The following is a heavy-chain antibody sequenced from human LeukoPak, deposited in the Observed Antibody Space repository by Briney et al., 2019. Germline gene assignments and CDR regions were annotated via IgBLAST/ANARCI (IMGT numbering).Heavy chain of an antibody. D-gene: IGHD6-19*01. J-gene: IGHJ2*01. V-gene: IGHV3-30*04. Sequence: PGGSLRLSCTASGFTFGDYAMNWFRQTPGKGLEWVAVISYDGSSKYYADSVKGRFTISRDNSKNTLYLQMNTLRAEDTAVYYCAKDVRSSIAVAWCFDLWGRGTLVTVSS. CDR3: AKDVRSSIAVAWCFDL. CDR1: GFTFGDYA. CDR2: ISYDGSSK.